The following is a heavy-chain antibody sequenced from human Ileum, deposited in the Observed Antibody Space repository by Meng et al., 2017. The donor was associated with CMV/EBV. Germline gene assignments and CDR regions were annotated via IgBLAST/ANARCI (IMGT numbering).Heavy chain of an antibody. V-gene: IGHV3-23*01. D-gene: IGHD1-26*01. J-gene: IGHJ3*02. Sequence: GESLKISCAASGFTFSNCAMTWVRQAPGKGLEWVSAISGSDHITWYAHSVKGRFTISRDNAKNTLYLQINSLRAEDTAVYYCRVIVVYTEGGGDVFDIWGQGTMVTVSS. CDR3: RVIVVYTEGGGDVFDI. CDR2: ISGSDHIT. CDR1: GFTFSNCA.